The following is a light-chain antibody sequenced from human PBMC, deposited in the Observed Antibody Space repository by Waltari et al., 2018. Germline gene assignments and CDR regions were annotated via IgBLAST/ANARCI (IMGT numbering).Light chain of an antibody. CDR1: SSNIGSNT. Sequence: QSVLPQPPSASGTPGQRLTISRSGSSSNIGSNTVNWYQQLPGTAPKLLIYSNNQRPSGVPDRFSGSKSGTSASLAISGLQSEDEADYYCAAWDDSLNGYVFGTGTKVTVL. CDR3: AAWDDSLNGYV. CDR2: SNN. J-gene: IGLJ1*01. V-gene: IGLV1-44*01.